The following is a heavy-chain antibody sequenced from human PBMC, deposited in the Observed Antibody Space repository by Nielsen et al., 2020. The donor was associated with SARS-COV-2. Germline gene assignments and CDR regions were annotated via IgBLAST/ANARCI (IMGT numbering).Heavy chain of an antibody. CDR3: ARRYYFDTLLDP. Sequence: GESLKISCKASGYNFVSYWIGWVRQQPGKGLEWMGIIYPADSVTIYSPSFQGRVTISVDQSISTAYLQWSSLEASDTAINYCARRYYFDTLLDPWGQGALVTVSS. D-gene: IGHD3-9*01. J-gene: IGHJ5*02. CDR1: GYNFVSYW. CDR2: IYPADSVT. V-gene: IGHV5-51*01.